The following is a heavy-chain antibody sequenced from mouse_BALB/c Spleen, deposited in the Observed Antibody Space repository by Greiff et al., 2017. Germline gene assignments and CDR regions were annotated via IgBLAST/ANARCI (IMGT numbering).Heavy chain of an antibody. Sequence: EVQRVESGGGLVQPGGSRKLSCAASGFTFSSFRMHWVRQAPEKGLEWVAYISSGSSTIYYADTVKGRFTISRDNPKNTLFLQMTSLRSEDTAMYYCARRTTVVPFDYWGQGTTLTVSS. CDR3: ARRTTVVPFDY. D-gene: IGHD1-1*01. CDR1: GFTFSSFR. V-gene: IGHV5-17*02. J-gene: IGHJ2*01. CDR2: ISSGSSTI.